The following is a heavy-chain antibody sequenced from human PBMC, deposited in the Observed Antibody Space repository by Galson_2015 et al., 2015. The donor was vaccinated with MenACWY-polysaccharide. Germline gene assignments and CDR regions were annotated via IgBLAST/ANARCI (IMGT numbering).Heavy chain of an antibody. CDR1: GFTFSYYA. CDR3: AKVDCGISACKSIDF. J-gene: IGHJ4*02. D-gene: IGHD4-23*01. CDR2: INGSGDGA. Sequence: SLRLGGAASGFTFSYYAMSWVRQTPGEGLEWVSTINGSGDGAFYGDSVKGRFTTSRDNSKNTLYLHMNSLRTEDTAIYFCAKVDCGISACKSIDFWGPGIQVTVSS. V-gene: IGHV3-23*01.